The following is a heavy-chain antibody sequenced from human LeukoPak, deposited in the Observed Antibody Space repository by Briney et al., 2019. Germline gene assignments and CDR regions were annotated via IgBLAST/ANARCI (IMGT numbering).Heavy chain of an antibody. J-gene: IGHJ4*02. V-gene: IGHV3-30-3*01. CDR3: AKDNPPDQSSPGDY. D-gene: IGHD2-2*01. CDR2: ISYDGSNK. Sequence: GGSLRLSCAASGFTFSSYAMHWVRQAPGKGLEWVALISYDGSNKYYADSVKGRFTISRDNSKNTLYLQMNSLRAEDTAVYYCAKDNPPDQSSPGDYWGQGTLVTVSS. CDR1: GFTFSSYA.